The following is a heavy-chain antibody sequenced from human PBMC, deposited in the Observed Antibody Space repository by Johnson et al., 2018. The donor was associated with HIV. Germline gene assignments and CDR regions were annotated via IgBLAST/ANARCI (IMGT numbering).Heavy chain of an antibody. CDR2: ISSSGSTI. CDR1: GFTFSNYG. J-gene: IGHJ3*02. CDR3: AKGAVAGINDAFDI. V-gene: IGHV3-48*04. D-gene: IGHD6-19*01. Sequence: MQLVESGGGVVQPGGSLRLSCAASGFTFSNYGLHWVRQAPGKGLEWVAYISSSGSTIYSADSVKGRFTISRENAKNSFYLQMNSLRTEDTALYYCAKGAVAGINDAFDIWGQGTMVTVSS.